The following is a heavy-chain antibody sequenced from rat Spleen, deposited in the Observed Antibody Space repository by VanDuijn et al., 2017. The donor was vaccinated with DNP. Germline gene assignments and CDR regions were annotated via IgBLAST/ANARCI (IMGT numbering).Heavy chain of an antibody. Sequence: EVQLVESGGGSVQPGGSLRLSCAASGFTFTDYYMAWVRRAPTKGLEWVAYISYDGGYTYFGDSVKGRFTVSRDDATSTLYLQMDSLRSEDTATYYCTRGGTYYFDYWGQGVMVTVSS. CDR1: GFTFTDYY. CDR3: TRGGTYYFDY. J-gene: IGHJ2*01. CDR2: ISYDGGYT. V-gene: IGHV5-20*01.